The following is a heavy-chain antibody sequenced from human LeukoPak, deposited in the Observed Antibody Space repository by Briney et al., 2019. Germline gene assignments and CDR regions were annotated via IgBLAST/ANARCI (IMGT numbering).Heavy chain of an antibody. Sequence: SETLSLTCTVSGGSISSSSYYWGSIRQPPGKGLEWIGSIYYSGSTYYNPSLKSRVTISVDTSKNQFSLKLSSVTAADTAVYYCARHAGMGYSSGWYFFDYWGQGTLVTVSS. D-gene: IGHD6-19*01. CDR3: ARHAGMGYSSGWYFFDY. J-gene: IGHJ4*02. CDR1: GGSISSSSYY. V-gene: IGHV4-39*01. CDR2: IYYSGST.